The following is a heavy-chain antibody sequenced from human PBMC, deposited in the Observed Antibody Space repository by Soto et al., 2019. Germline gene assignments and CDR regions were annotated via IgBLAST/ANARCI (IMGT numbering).Heavy chain of an antibody. V-gene: IGHV1-18*04. CDR2: ISAYNGDT. CDR3: ARGGIVSTNKGKMDV. CDR1: GYTFGSYS. Sequence: ASVKVPSKPSGYTFGSYSINWVRQAPGQGLEWMGWISAYNGDTQYVQKFQDRVTMTTNTSTSTAYMELRRLRSDDTAVYYCARGGIVSTNKGKMDVWGQGTTVTVSS. D-gene: IGHD5-12*01. J-gene: IGHJ6*02.